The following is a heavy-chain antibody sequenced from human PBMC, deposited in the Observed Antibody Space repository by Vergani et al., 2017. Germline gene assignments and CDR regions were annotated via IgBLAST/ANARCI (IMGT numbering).Heavy chain of an antibody. CDR1: GFTFSSYA. Sequence: EVQLLESGGGLVQPGGSLRLSCAASGFTFSSYAMSWVRQAPGKGLEWVSAISGSGGSTYYADSVKGRFTISRDNSKNTLYLQMNSLRAEDTAVYYCANLEWNQGIAAAGPGAFDYWGQGTLVTVSS. J-gene: IGHJ4*02. D-gene: IGHD6-13*01. CDR2: ISGSGGST. CDR3: ANLEWNQGIAAAGPGAFDY. V-gene: IGHV3-23*01.